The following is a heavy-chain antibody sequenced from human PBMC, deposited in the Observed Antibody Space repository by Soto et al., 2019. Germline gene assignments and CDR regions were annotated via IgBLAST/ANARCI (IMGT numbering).Heavy chain of an antibody. Sequence: SVKVSCKASGGTFSSYAISWVRQAPGQGLEWMGGIIPIFGTANYAQKFQGRVTITADKSTSTAYMELSSLRSEDTAVYYCAREFRYSTPLGHTGGVDVWGQGTTVTVSS. D-gene: IGHD6-13*01. CDR3: AREFRYSTPLGHTGGVDV. CDR1: GGTFSSYA. CDR2: IIPIFGTA. V-gene: IGHV1-69*06. J-gene: IGHJ6*02.